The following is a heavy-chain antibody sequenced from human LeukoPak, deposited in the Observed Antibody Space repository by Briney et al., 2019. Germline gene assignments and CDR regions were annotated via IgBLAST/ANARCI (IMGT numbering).Heavy chain of an antibody. V-gene: IGHV3-30*18. CDR1: GFTFSSYG. CDR2: ISYDGSNK. CDR3: AKDGLGQYFDL. Sequence: GGSLRLSCAASGFTFSSYGMHWVRQAPGKGLEWVAVISYDGSNKYHADSVKGRFTISRDNSKNTLYLQMNSLRAEDTAVYYCAKDGLGQYFDLWGRGTLVTVSS. J-gene: IGHJ2*01.